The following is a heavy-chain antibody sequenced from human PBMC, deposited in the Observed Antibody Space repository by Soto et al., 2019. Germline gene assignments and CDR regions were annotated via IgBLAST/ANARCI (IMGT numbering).Heavy chain of an antibody. CDR1: GGSISSGDYY. CDR3: ARGGSSYHRFGFDY. CDR2: IYYSGST. D-gene: IGHD1-26*01. J-gene: IGHJ4*02. V-gene: IGHV4-31*03. Sequence: SETLSLTCTVSGGSISSGDYYWSWIRQHPGKGLEWIGYIYYSGSTYYNPSLKSRVTISVDTSKNQFSLKLSSVTAADTAVYYCARGGSSYHRFGFDYWGQGTLVTVSS.